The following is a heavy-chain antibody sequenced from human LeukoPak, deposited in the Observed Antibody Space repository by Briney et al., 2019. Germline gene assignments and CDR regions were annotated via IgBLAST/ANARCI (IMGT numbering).Heavy chain of an antibody. Sequence: PGGSLRLSCAASGFTFSSYWMHWVRQAPGKGLVWVSRIDRDGSSTRFADSVKGRFTISRDNAKNTLYLQMNSLRAEDTAVYYCVRDLGGRSGHWGQGTLVTVSS. J-gene: IGHJ4*02. CDR1: GFTFSSYW. CDR3: VRDLGGRSGH. D-gene: IGHD1-26*01. CDR2: IDRDGSST. V-gene: IGHV3-74*01.